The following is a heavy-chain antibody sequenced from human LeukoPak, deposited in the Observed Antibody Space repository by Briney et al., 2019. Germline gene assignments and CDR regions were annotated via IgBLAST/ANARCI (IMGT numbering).Heavy chain of an antibody. Sequence: PSETLYLTCTVSGGSISSNSYFWGWIRQPPGKGLEWIGAIHYSGTTFHNPSLQSRVTISLDPSKNQFSLKVSSVTAADTAVYYCAGDRGSEYDSWGQGTLVTVSS. D-gene: IGHD3-16*01. J-gene: IGHJ4*02. CDR2: IHYSGTT. V-gene: IGHV4-39*07. CDR1: GGSISSNSYF. CDR3: AGDRGSEYDS.